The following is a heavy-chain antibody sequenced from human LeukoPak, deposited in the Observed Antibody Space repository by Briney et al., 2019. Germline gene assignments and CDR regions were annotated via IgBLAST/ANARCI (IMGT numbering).Heavy chain of an antibody. CDR3: AREETYYDYVWGSYRRVFDY. D-gene: IGHD3-16*02. CDR2: ISSSSSYI. J-gene: IGHJ4*02. V-gene: IGHV3-21*01. CDR1: GFTFSSYS. Sequence: GGYLRLYCAASGFTFSSYSMNWVRQAPGKGLEWVSSISSSSSYIYYADSVKGRFTISRDNAKNSLYLQMNSLRAEDTTVYYCAREETYYDYVWGSYRRVFDYWGQGTLVTVSS.